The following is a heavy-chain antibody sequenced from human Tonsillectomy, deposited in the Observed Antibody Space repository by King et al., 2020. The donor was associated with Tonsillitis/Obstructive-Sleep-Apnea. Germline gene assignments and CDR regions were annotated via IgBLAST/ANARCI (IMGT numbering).Heavy chain of an antibody. V-gene: IGHV3-11*01. CDR1: GFTFSDYY. CDR2: ISSSGSSI. D-gene: IGHD2-15*01. CDR3: AGSYNYYFYYYMDV. Sequence: VQLVESGGGVVKPGASLRLSCAASGFTFSDYYMTWIRQAPGKGLEWVSYISSSGSSIYYADSLKGRFTISRDNAKNSLYLQMNSLRAEDTAVYYCAGSYNYYFYYYMDVWGKGTTVTVSS. J-gene: IGHJ6*03.